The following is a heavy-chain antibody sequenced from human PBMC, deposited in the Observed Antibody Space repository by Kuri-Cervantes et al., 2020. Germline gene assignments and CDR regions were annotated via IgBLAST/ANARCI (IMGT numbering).Heavy chain of an antibody. CDR2: INHSGST. CDR1: GGSFSGYY. J-gene: IGHJ4*02. CDR3: ARPSGNHRGQFDY. Sequence: SETLSLTCAVYGGSFSGYYWSWIRQPPGKGLEWIGEINHSGSTNYNPSLKSRVTISVDTSKNQFSLKLSSVTAADTAVYYCARPSGNHRGQFDYWGQGTLVTVSS. V-gene: IGHV4-34*01. D-gene: IGHD1-14*01.